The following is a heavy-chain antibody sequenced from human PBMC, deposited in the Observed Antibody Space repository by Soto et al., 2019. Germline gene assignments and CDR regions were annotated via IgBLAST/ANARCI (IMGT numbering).Heavy chain of an antibody. CDR1: GGSINSYY. V-gene: IGHV4-59*05. Sequence: PSETLSLTCTVSGGSINSYYWNWIRQPPGRGLEWIGSIYYSGSTYYNPSLKSRVTISVDTSKNQFSLKLSSVTAADTAVYYCARAPRIYYIADYWGQGTLVTVSS. J-gene: IGHJ4*02. CDR3: ARAPRIYYIADY. CDR2: IYYSGST. D-gene: IGHD3-10*01.